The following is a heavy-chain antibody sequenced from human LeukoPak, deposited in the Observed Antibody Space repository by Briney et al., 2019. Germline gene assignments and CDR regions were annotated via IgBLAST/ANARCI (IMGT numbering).Heavy chain of an antibody. V-gene: IGHV1-2*02. CDR3: ARPLGYCSSTSCHDAFDI. CDR2: INPNSGGT. Sequence: ASVTVSLKSSGYTFTVYYMHWVRQAPGQGLEWMGWINPNSGGTNYAQKFQGRVTMTRDTSISTAYMELSRLRSDDTAVYYCARPLGYCSSTSCHDAFDIWGQGTMVTVSS. J-gene: IGHJ3*02. CDR1: GYTFTVYY. D-gene: IGHD2-2*01.